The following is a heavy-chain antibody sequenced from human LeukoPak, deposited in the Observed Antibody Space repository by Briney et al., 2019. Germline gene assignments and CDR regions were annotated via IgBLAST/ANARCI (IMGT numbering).Heavy chain of an antibody. J-gene: IGHJ4*02. D-gene: IGHD3-22*01. CDR1: GYTFTYYA. V-gene: IGHV7-4-1*02. CDR3: ARDGYYDSSGRYYFDH. CDR2: INTNTGNP. Sequence: GASVKVSCKTSGYTFTYYAMNWVRQAPGQGLEWMGWINTNTGNPTYAQGLTGRFVFSLDTSVSTAYLQISSLKAEDTAVYYCARDGYYDSSGRYYFDHWGQGTLVTVS.